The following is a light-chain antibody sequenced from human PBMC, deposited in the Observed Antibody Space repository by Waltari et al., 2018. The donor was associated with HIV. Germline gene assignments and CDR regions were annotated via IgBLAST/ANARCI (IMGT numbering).Light chain of an antibody. CDR1: ALPKKY. V-gene: IGLV3-25*03. Sequence: SYELTQPPSVSVSPGQTARITCPGDALPKKYAYWYQQKPGQDPVLVIYKDNERPSGIPERFSGSSSGTTVTLTISGGQAEDEADYYCQSADSTTTDSWGFGGGTKLTVL. CDR2: KDN. CDR3: QSADSTTTDSWG. J-gene: IGLJ3*02.